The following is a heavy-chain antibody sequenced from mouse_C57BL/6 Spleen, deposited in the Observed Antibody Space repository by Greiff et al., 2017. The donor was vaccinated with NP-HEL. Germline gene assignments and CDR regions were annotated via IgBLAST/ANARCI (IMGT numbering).Heavy chain of an antibody. J-gene: IGHJ1*03. D-gene: IGHD1-1*01. CDR1: GYTFTSYW. CDR2: IDPSDSET. V-gene: IGHV1-52*01. CDR3: ARYRYYGSSSSGAFDV. Sequence: QVQLQQPGAELVRPGSSVKLSCKASGYTFTSYWMHWVKQRPIQGLEWIGNIDPSDSETHYNQKFKSKATLTVDKSSSTAYMQLSSLTSEDSAVYYCARYRYYGSSSSGAFDVWGTGTTVTVSS.